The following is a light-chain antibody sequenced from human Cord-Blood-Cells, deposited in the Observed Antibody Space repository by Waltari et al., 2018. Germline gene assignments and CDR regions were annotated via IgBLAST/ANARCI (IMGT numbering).Light chain of an antibody. V-gene: IGLV2-23*01. CDR3: CSYAGSSTYV. CDR1: ISDVGSYNL. J-gene: IGLJ1*01. CDR2: EGS. Sequence: QSALTQPASVSGSPGQSITIPCTGTISDVGSYNLVSWYQQHPGKAPKLMIYEGSKRPSGVSNRFSGSKSGNTASLTISGLQAEDEADYYCCSYAGSSTYVFGTGTKVTVL.